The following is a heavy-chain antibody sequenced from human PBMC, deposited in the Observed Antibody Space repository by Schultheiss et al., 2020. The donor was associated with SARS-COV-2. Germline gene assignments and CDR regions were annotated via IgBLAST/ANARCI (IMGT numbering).Heavy chain of an antibody. J-gene: IGHJ6*02. CDR1: GYTFTGYY. CDR2: INPNSGGT. CDR3: AKVLVVTFYYYYGMDV. Sequence: GGSLRLSCKASGYTFTGYYMHWVRQAPGQGLEWMGWINPNSGGTNYAQKFQGRVTMTRDTSISTAYMELSSLRSEDTAVYYCAKVLVVTFYYYYGMDVWGQGTTVTVSS. D-gene: IGHD2-15*01. V-gene: IGHV1-2*02.